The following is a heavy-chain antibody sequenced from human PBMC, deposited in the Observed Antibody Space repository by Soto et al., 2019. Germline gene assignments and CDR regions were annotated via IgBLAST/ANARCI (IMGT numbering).Heavy chain of an antibody. J-gene: IGHJ5*02. CDR3: ARDLHDYVSFRFDP. Sequence: GGSLRLSCAASEFTFSNYAMSWVRQAPGKGLEWVSAISYGGGTTYYADSVKGRFTISRGNAKNSLYLQMNSLRAEDTAVYYCARDLHDYVSFRFDPWGQGTLVTVSS. V-gene: IGHV3-23*01. D-gene: IGHD3-16*01. CDR1: EFTFSNYA. CDR2: ISYGGGTT.